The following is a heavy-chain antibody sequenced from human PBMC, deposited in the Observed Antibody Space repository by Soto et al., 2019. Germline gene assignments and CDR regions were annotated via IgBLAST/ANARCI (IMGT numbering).Heavy chain of an antibody. CDR1: GYTFTSYD. V-gene: IGHV1-18*01. Sequence: QVQLAQSGAEVKKPGASVKVSCQASGYTFTSYDISWVRQAPGQGLEWMGWVSAYNGDTLYAQKFQGRVSMTTDTSTSTAYMELRSLRSDDTAVYYCARKHGGHFDYWGQGTLVTVSS. D-gene: IGHD2-21*01. J-gene: IGHJ4*02. CDR3: ARKHGGHFDY. CDR2: VSAYNGDT.